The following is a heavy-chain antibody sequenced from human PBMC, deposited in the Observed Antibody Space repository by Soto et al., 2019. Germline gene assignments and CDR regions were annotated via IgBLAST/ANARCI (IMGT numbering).Heavy chain of an antibody. V-gene: IGHV4-34*01. Sequence: PSETQCVTWAVEGGSFSGYGWSWISQKPGKGLEWIGEINHSGSTNYNPSLKSRVTISVDTSKNQFSLKLSSVTAADTAVYYCASNDCSGGSCYSGDAFDIWGQGTMVTVSS. CDR3: ASNDCSGGSCYSGDAFDI. CDR2: INHSGST. CDR1: GGSFSGYG. J-gene: IGHJ3*02. D-gene: IGHD2-15*01.